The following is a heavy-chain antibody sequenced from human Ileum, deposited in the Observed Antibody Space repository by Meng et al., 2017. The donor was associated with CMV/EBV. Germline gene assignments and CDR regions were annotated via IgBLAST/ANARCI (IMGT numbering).Heavy chain of an antibody. CDR1: WDSSSIKDAA. D-gene: IGHD3-22*01. J-gene: IGHJ4*02. CDR2: TYYRSKLYN. Sequence: QVQMQQTGPGRVKPTPTRSRTRAISWDSSSIKDAAWNWIRQSPSRGLEWLGRTYYRSKLYNDYTVSVKSRITINPDTSKNQFSLQLNSMTPEDTAVYYCTRAYYYDSSGYYDYWGQGTLVTISS. CDR3: TRAYYYDSSGYYDY. V-gene: IGHV6-1*01.